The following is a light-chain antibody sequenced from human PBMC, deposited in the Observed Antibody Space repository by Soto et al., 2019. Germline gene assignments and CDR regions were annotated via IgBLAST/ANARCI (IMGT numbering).Light chain of an antibody. CDR3: QQYGDSPFT. CDR2: AAA. CDR1: QSVNSNY. J-gene: IGKJ2*01. V-gene: IGKV3-20*01. Sequence: EIVLTQSPGTLSLSPGERATLSCRASQSVNSNYLAWYQQKPGQAPSLLMYAAATRATGIPDRFSASGSETDFTLTISRLDPADFAVYYCQQYGDSPFTFGQGTKLEIK.